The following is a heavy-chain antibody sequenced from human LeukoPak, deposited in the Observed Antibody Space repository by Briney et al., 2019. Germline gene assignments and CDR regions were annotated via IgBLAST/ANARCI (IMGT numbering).Heavy chain of an antibody. J-gene: IGHJ4*02. Sequence: KPSETLSLTCAVYGGPVSDYYWTWIRQPPGKGLEWIGEINQSGTTYYNTSLKSRVTISPNTSKNQVSLKLTSVTAADTAVYYCSLEWLHWGQGTLVTVSS. D-gene: IGHD3-3*01. V-gene: IGHV4-34*01. CDR3: SLEWLH. CDR2: INQSGTT. CDR1: GGPVSDYY.